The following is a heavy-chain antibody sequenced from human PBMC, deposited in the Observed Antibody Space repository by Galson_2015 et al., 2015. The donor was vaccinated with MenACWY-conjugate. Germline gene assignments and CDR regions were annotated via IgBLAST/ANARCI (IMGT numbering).Heavy chain of an antibody. CDR3: ARAGSYRFEI. D-gene: IGHD3-10*01. Sequence: LRLSCAASGFTFSSYWLHWVRQAPGKGLVWVSRINTDGTTTNYADFVEGRFTISRDNAKNTAFLQMNSLRAEDTAVYYCARAGSYRFEIWGQGTMVTVSS. CDR1: GFTFSSYW. V-gene: IGHV3-74*01. CDR2: INTDGTTT. J-gene: IGHJ3*02.